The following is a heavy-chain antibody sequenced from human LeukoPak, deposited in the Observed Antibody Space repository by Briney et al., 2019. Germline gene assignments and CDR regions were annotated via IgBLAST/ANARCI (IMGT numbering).Heavy chain of an antibody. CDR3: ARYGSGTY. V-gene: IGHV4-31*03. D-gene: IGHD3-10*01. Sequence: SETLSLTCTVSGGSISSGGYSWSWIRQHPGKGLEWIGYIYYSGSTYYNPSLKSRVTISVDTSKNQFSLKLSSVTAADTAVYYCARYGSGTYWGQGTLVTVSS. CDR2: IYYSGST. J-gene: IGHJ4*02. CDR1: GGSISSGGYS.